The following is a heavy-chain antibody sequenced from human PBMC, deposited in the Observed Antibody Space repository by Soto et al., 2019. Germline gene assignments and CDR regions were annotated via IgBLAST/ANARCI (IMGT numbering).Heavy chain of an antibody. D-gene: IGHD3-3*01. Sequence: PGGSLRLSCSASGFTFSAYTMNWVRLPPGKGLEWVSGINSGGINTYYAGSVTGRFRISRDDSKNTLYLQMNSLKVEDTAIYYCAKDRQPDGIWSFDYWGQGTLVTVSS. V-gene: IGHV3-23*01. CDR2: INSGGINT. CDR1: GFTFSAYT. CDR3: AKDRQPDGIWSFDY. J-gene: IGHJ4*02.